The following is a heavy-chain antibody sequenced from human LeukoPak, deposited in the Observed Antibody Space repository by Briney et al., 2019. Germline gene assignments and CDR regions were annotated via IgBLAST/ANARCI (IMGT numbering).Heavy chain of an antibody. V-gene: IGHV1-69*04. Sequence: GASVKVSCKASGGTFSSYAISWVRQAPGQGLEWMGRIIPILGIANYAQKFQGRVTITADKSTSTAYMELSSLRSEDTAVYYCARDLNSPIAAAGTGAGNWGQGTLVTVSS. CDR1: GGTFSSYA. D-gene: IGHD6-13*01. CDR3: ARDLNSPIAAAGTGAGN. CDR2: IIPILGIA. J-gene: IGHJ4*02.